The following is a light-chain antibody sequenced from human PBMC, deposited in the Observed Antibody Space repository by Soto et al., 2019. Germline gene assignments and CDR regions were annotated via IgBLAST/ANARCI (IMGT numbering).Light chain of an antibody. CDR1: SSDVGGYNY. CDR2: DVS. J-gene: IGLJ3*02. V-gene: IGLV2-14*01. Sequence: QSALTQPASVSGSPGQSITISCTGTSSDVGGYNYVSSYQQHPGKAPKLMIYDVSNRPSGVSNRFSGSKSGNTASLTISGLQAEDESDYYCSSYTTSSTWVFGGGTKVTVL. CDR3: SSYTTSSTWV.